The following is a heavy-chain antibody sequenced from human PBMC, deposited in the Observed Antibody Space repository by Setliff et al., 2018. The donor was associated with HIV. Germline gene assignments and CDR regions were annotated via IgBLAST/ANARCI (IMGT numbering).Heavy chain of an antibody. V-gene: IGHV3-33*08. CDR2: LWRDEIGE. J-gene: IGHJ1*01. D-gene: IGHD3-16*01. CDR1: GFSMENFD. CDR3: GNKGGQV. Sequence: LSLSCTVVGFSMENFDMHWVRQAPGKGLEWVSLLWRDEIGEYYADSVKGRFSISRDTSSNMVSLQMSSLRVEDTAIYYCGNKGGQVWGPGTLVTVSS.